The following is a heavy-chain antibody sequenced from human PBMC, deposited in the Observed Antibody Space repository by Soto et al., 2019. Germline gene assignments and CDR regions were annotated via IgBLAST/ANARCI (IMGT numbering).Heavy chain of an antibody. V-gene: IGHV4-31*03. Sequence: QVQLQESGPGLVKPSQTLSLTCTVSGGSISSGGYYWSWIRQHPGKGLEWIGYIYYSGSTYYNPSLKRXATXAXVTSKNQFSLKLSSVTAADPAVYYCARDTSSTSIDYWGQGTLVTVSS. D-gene: IGHD2-2*01. CDR3: ARDTSSTSIDY. CDR1: GGSISSGGYY. J-gene: IGHJ4*02. CDR2: IYYSGST.